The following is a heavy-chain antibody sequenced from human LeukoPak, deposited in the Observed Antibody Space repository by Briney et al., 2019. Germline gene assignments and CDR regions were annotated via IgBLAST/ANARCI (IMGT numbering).Heavy chain of an antibody. CDR1: GGSISGGDYY. CDR3: ARGIVVVPAAALYGMDV. Sequence: EASETLSLTCTVSGGSISGGDYYWSWIRQPAGKGLEWIGYIYYSGSTYYNPSLKSRVTISVDTSKNQFSLKLSSVTAADTAVYYCARGIVVVPAAALYGMDVWGQGTTVTVSS. J-gene: IGHJ6*02. D-gene: IGHD2-2*01. CDR2: IYYSGST. V-gene: IGHV4-30-4*01.